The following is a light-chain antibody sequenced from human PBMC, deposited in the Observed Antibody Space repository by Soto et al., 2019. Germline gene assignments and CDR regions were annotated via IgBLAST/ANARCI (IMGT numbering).Light chain of an antibody. CDR3: QQYKNWLALT. V-gene: IGKV1-5*01. CDR2: DVS. CDR1: QSINNL. Sequence: DVQMTQSPSTLSASVGDRVTITCRASQSINNLLAWYQQKPGKAPKFLIYDVSTLESGVPSRFSGSGSGTEFTLTISSLQSEDSAVYYCQQYKNWLALTFGGGTKVDIK. J-gene: IGKJ4*01.